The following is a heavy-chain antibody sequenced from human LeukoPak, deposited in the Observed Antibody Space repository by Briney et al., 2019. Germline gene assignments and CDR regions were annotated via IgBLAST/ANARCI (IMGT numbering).Heavy chain of an antibody. CDR1: GYTFTSYG. Sequence: RASVKVSCKASGYTFTSYGISWVRQAPGPGLEWMGWMNPNSGNTGYAQKFQGRVTMTRNTAISTAYMELSSLRSEDTAVYYCARGFGAAAGTYQYYWGQGTLVTVSS. D-gene: IGHD6-13*01. CDR2: MNPNSGNT. CDR3: ARGFGAAAGTYQYY. V-gene: IGHV1-8*02. J-gene: IGHJ4*02.